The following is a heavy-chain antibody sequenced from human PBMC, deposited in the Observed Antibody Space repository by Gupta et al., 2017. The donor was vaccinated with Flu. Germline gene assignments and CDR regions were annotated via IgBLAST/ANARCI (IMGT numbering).Heavy chain of an antibody. CDR3: ARASNPIFDYFDY. Sequence: EVQLVESGGGLVQPGGSLRLSCAASGFTFRKFWMQWVRQAQGKGLMWVSRISSDGGRATYADSVKGRFNIHRDNAENTVYLQMSSLSVEDTAIYYCARASNPIFDYFDYWGQGARVTVSS. V-gene: IGHV3-74*01. CDR2: ISSDGGRA. D-gene: IGHD3-3*02. CDR1: GFTFRKFW. J-gene: IGHJ4*02.